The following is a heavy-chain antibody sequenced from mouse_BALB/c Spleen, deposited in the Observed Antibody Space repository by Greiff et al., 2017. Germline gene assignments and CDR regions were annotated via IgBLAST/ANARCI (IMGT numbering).Heavy chain of an antibody. V-gene: IGHV1-9*01. CDR1: GYTFSSYW. Sequence: VQLKESGAELMKPGASVKISCKATGYTFSSYWIEWVKQRPGHGLEWIGEILPGSGSTNYNEKFKGKATFTADTSSNTAYMQLSSLTSEDSAVYYCARKGGSTMITAGFAYWGQGTLVTVSA. D-gene: IGHD2-4*01. J-gene: IGHJ3*01. CDR3: ARKGGSTMITAGFAY. CDR2: ILPGSGST.